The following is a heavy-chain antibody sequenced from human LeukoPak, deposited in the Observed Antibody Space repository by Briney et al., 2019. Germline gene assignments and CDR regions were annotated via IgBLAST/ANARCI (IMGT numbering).Heavy chain of an antibody. J-gene: IGHJ4*02. Sequence: GGSLRLSCAASGFTFSGYWMHWDRQAPGKGLVWVSCNKSDGSFTSIADSAKGRFTISRDNAKNTVYLQMNSLRAEDTAVYYCVRDNRSYNFDYWGQGTLITVSS. V-gene: IGHV3-74*01. CDR1: GFTFSGYW. CDR3: VRDNRSYNFDY. D-gene: IGHD1-26*01. CDR2: NKSDGSFT.